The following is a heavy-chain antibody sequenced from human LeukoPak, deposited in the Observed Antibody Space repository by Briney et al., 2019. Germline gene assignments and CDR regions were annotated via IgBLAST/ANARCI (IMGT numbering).Heavy chain of an antibody. V-gene: IGHV3-66*01. CDR1: GFTFSGYA. D-gene: IGHD4-17*01. Sequence: GGSLRLSCAASGFTFSGYAMSWVRQAPGMGLEWVLVIYSGGSTYYADSVKGRFTISRDNSKNTLYLQMNSLRAEDTAVYYCARGDYGDFYYFDYWGQGTLVTVSS. J-gene: IGHJ4*02. CDR3: ARGDYGDFYYFDY. CDR2: IYSGGST.